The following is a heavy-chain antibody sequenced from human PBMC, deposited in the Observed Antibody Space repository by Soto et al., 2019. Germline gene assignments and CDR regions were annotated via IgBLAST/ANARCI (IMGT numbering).Heavy chain of an antibody. V-gene: IGHV4-61*01. CDR1: GGSVSSGSYY. CDR3: AREGEGYSGYDWGDYYYGMDV. CDR2: IYYSGST. J-gene: IGHJ6*02. Sequence: QVQLQESGPGLVKPSETLSLTCTVSGGSVSSGSYYWSWIRQPPGKGLEWIGYIYYSGSTNYNPSLKSRVTISVDTSKIQFSLKLSSVTAADTAVYYCAREGEGYSGYDWGDYYYGMDVWGQGTTVTVSS. D-gene: IGHD5-12*01.